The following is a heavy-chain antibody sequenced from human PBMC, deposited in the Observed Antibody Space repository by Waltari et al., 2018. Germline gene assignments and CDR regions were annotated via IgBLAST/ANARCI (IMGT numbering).Heavy chain of an antibody. D-gene: IGHD2-21*02. V-gene: IGHV3-7*01. CDR2: IIQVGSER. CDR3: VRPRTALFREGLNV. Sequence: EAQLVESGGGLVQPGGSLRLTCVASGFPFRAYWMFWVRQAPGKGLEWVGNIIQVGSERYHADSVKGRFTISRDNAKNSLYLEMNSLGVEDTAVYYCVRPRTALFREGLNVWGQGTQVIVSS. J-gene: IGHJ1*01. CDR1: GFPFRAYW.